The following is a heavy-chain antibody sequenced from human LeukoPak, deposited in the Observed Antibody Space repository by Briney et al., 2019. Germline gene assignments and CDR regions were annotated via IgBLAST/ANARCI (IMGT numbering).Heavy chain of an antibody. V-gene: IGHV3-11*01. CDR2: IGNSDTTI. CDR1: GFAFNDYS. CDR3: ARAAGWLDP. Sequence: GGSLRLSCVASGFAFNDYSMSWIRQAPEKGLEWVSYIGNSDTTIYYADSVKGRFTISRDNAKNSLYLQMNSLRVEDTAVYYCARAAGWLDPWGQGTLVTVSS. J-gene: IGHJ5*02.